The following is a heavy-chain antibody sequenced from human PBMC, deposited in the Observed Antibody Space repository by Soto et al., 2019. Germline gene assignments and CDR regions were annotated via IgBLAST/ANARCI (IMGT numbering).Heavy chain of an antibody. CDR3: ARDRDNSNWPNFDY. D-gene: IGHD6-13*01. J-gene: IGHJ4*02. CDR2: VIPIFDVT. CDR1: GGTFSIYT. Sequence: QVQLVQSGSEVKKPGSSVKVSCKASGGTFSIYTISWVRQAPGQGLEWMGRVIPIFDVTSYAQRFQGRVTINADKSTTTAYMELCSLGSEDTAVYYCARDRDNSNWPNFDYWGQGTLVTVSS. V-gene: IGHV1-69*02.